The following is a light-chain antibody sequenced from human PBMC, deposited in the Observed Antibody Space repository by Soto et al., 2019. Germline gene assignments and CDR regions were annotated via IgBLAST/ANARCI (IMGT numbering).Light chain of an antibody. Sequence: SYELTQPPSVSVAPEKTARITCGGNNIGSKLVHWYRQKPGQPPVLVIYYDSERPSGIPERFSGSKSGNTATLTISRVEAGDEADYYCQVWDITTDHYVFGTGTKVTVL. V-gene: IGLV3-21*04. CDR3: QVWDITTDHYV. CDR1: NIGSKL. CDR2: YDS. J-gene: IGLJ1*01.